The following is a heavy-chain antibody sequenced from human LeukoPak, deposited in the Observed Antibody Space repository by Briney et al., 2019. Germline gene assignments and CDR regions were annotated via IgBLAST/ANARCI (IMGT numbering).Heavy chain of an antibody. J-gene: IGHJ4*02. D-gene: IGHD3-10*01. CDR1: GFTFSSHW. Sequence: GGSLRLSCAASGFTFSSHWMTWVRQAPGRELGWVANIKEDGSETFYGDSVKGRFTISRDKAENSLNLQMNNLRPEDTAMYYCARPLFGAISPGYWGQGTLVTVSS. CDR3: ARPLFGAISPGY. CDR2: IKEDGSET. V-gene: IGHV3-7*01.